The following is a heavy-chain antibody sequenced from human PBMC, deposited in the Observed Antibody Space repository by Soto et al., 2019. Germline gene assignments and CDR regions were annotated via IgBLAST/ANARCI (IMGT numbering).Heavy chain of an antibody. CDR2: IYYSGST. V-gene: IGHV4-31*03. CDR3: AREGGCSGGSCYSATWFVP. Sequence: QVQLQELGPGLVKPSQTLSLTCTVSGGSISSGGYHWSWIRQHPGKGLELIGNIYYSGSTCYNPSLKSRVAIPVDPSNIQFAVTRGSVAAADTAVYYCAREGGCSGGSCYSATWFVPLGQGTLVTVSS. CDR1: GGSISSGGYH. J-gene: IGHJ5*02. D-gene: IGHD2-15*01.